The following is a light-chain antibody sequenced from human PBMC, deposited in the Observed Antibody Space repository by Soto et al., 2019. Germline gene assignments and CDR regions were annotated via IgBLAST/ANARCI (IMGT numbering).Light chain of an antibody. CDR2: GNS. J-gene: IGLJ1*01. CDR1: SSNIGAGYD. CDR3: QSYDSSRSGYV. V-gene: IGLV1-40*01. Sequence: QSVLTQSPSVSAAPGQKVTISCSGSSSNIGAGYDVHWYQQLPGTAPKLLIYGNSNRPSGVPDRFSGSKSGTSASLAITGLQAEDEADYYCQSYDSSRSGYVFGTGTKVTVL.